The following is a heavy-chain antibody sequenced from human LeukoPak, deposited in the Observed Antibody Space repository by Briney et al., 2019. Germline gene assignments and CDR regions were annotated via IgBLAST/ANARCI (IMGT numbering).Heavy chain of an antibody. CDR1: GYTFTGYY. CDR2: INPNSGGT. D-gene: IGHD3-3*01. V-gene: IGHV1-2*02. J-gene: IGHJ6*03. Sequence: ASVKVSCKASGYTFTGYYMHWVRQAPGQGLEWMGWINPNSGGTNYAQKFQGRVTMTRDTSISTAYMDLSRLRSDDTAVYYCARSGWNYDFWSGYLYYTDVWGKGTTVTVSS. CDR3: ARSGWNYDFWSGYLYYTDV.